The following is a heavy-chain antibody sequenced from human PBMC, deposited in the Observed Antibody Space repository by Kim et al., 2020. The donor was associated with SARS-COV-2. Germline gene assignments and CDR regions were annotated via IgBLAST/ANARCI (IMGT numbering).Heavy chain of an antibody. J-gene: IGHJ4*01. V-gene: IGHV3-30*02. Sequence: GGSLRLSCAASGFTFSSYGMHWVRQAPGKGLEWVAFMRYDGSKRYYADSVKGRFSISRDNSKNTLYLQMNSLRAEDTAVYYCARRALFGFSGYDEYCDY. CDR1: GFTFSSYG. D-gene: IGHD5-12*01. CDR2: MRYDGSKR. CDR3: ARRALFGFSGYDEYCDY.